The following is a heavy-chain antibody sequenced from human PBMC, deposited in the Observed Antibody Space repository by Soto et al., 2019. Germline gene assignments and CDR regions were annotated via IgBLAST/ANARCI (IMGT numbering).Heavy chain of an antibody. CDR3: AKYSSSSRGFDY. V-gene: IGHV3-74*01. CDR1: GFTFSSYW. D-gene: IGHD6-6*01. CDR2: INSDGSST. J-gene: IGHJ4*02. Sequence: QPGGSLRLSCAASGFTFSSYWMHWVRQAPGKGLVWVSRINSDGSSTSYADSVKGRFTISRDNAKNTLYLQMNSLRAEDTAVYYCAKYSSSSRGFDYWGQGTLVTVSS.